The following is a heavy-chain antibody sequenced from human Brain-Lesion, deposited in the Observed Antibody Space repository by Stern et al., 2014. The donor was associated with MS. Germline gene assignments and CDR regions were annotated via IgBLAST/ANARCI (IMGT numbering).Heavy chain of an antibody. CDR1: GDSVSSNSAA. J-gene: IGHJ5*01. CDR2: TYYRSKWYY. CDR3: AKGYNWFDS. Sequence: DQLVESGPGLMKPSQTLALTCAISGDSVSSNSAAWNWIRQSPSRGLEWLGRTYYRSKWYYQYAESDKSRITINADTSTNQFSLQLNSVTPEDTAVYLCAKGYNWFDSWGQGTVVTVS. V-gene: IGHV6-1*01.